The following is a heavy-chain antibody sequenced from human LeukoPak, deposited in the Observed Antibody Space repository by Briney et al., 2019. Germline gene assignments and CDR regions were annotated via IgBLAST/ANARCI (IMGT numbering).Heavy chain of an antibody. D-gene: IGHD1-1*01. Sequence: PSETLSLTCTVSGGSISSGGYYWSWLRQHPGKGLEWIGYIYYSGSTYYNPSLKSRVTISVDTSKNQFSLKLSSVTAADTAVYYCARGEPTGTQTNWFDPWGQGTLVTVSS. V-gene: IGHV4-31*03. CDR1: GGSISSGGYY. CDR2: IYYSGST. J-gene: IGHJ5*02. CDR3: ARGEPTGTQTNWFDP.